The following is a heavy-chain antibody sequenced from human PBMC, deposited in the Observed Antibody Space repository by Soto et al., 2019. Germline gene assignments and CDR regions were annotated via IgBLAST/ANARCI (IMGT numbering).Heavy chain of an antibody. CDR1: GGSISNYY. V-gene: IGHV4-59*01. CDR2: IYYRGST. CDR3: ARDHLFRGYVYY. J-gene: IGHJ4*02. Sequence: QVQLQESGPGLVKPSETLSLTCTVSGGSISNYYWSWIRQPPGEGLEWIGYIYYRGSTNYNPSLKRRLTISVDISKNQFSMRLTSVTVADTAVYYCARDHLFRGYVYYWGQGTLVTVSS.